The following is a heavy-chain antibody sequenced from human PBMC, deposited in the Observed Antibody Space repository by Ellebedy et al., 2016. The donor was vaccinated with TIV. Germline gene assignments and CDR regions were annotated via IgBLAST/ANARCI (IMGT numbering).Heavy chain of an antibody. CDR3: ARVDDILTGSPDNWFDP. V-gene: IGHV4-38-2*02. J-gene: IGHJ5*02. CDR2: IYHTGSI. D-gene: IGHD3-9*01. CDR1: GYSISSGYY. Sequence: SETLSLTXSVSGYSISSGYYWGWIRQPPGKGLEWIGHIYHTGSIDHNPSLKSRLTISKDTSKSQLSLQISSVTAADTAVYYCARVDDILTGSPDNWFDPWGQGTLVTVSS.